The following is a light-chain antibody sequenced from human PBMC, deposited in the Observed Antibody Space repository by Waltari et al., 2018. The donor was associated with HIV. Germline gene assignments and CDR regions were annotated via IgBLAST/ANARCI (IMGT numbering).Light chain of an antibody. V-gene: IGLV2-23*02. J-gene: IGLJ2*01. CDR3: CSYAGSSTLL. CDR1: SNDVGSYHL. Sequence: QSALTQPASVSGSPGQSITISCPGPSNDVGSYHLVSWYQHHPGKAPKLLIFEVTKRPSGVSNRFSASKSGNTASLTISGLQAEDEADYYCCSYAGSSTLLFGGGTKLSVL. CDR2: EVT.